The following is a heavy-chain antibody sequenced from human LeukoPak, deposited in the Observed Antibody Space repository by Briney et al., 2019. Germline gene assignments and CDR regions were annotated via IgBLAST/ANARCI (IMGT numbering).Heavy chain of an antibody. CDR1: GGSISSYY. V-gene: IGHV4-59*08. J-gene: IGHJ3*02. CDR3: ARLSTMIVNAFDT. CDR2: IYYSGST. D-gene: IGHD3-22*01. Sequence: SETLSLTCTVSGGSISSYYWSWIRQPPGKGLEWIGYIYYSGSTNYNPSLKSRVTISVDTSKNQFSLKLSFVTAADTAVYYCARLSTMIVNAFDTWGQGTMVTVSS.